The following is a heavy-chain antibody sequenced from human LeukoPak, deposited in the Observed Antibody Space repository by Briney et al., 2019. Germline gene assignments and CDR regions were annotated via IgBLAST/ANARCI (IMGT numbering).Heavy chain of an antibody. CDR3: ARDDLLTAAFDY. V-gene: IGHV3-7*01. J-gene: IGHJ4*02. CDR1: GFTFSSYW. Sequence: GGSLRLSCVASGFTFSSYWMSWVRQAPGKGLEWVANIKRDGSEKNYVDSVKGRFTISRDNAKNSLYLQMNSLRAEDTAVYYCARDDLLTAAFDYWGQGTLVTVSS. D-gene: IGHD6-13*01. CDR2: IKRDGSEK.